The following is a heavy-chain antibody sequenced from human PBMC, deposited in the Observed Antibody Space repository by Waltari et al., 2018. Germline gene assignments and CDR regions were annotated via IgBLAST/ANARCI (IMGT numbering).Heavy chain of an antibody. V-gene: IGHV1-69*08. J-gene: IGHJ4*02. D-gene: IGHD2-21*02. Sequence: QVRLVQSGAEVKKPGSSVRVSCKIPGDTCRSTALSWVRQAPGQGLEWMGRIIPVFGTAKYAQKFQDRVTLVADKSTSSVYMQLTTLRSGDTAVYYCASGDSTLATVSIDSWGQGTLVTVSP. CDR1: GDTCRSTA. CDR3: ASGDSTLATVSIDS. CDR2: IIPVFGTA.